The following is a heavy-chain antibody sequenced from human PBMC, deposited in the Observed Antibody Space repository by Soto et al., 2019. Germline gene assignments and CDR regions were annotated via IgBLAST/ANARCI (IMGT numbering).Heavy chain of an antibody. D-gene: IGHD3-10*01. CDR2: INAGNGNT. CDR3: ASPSYGSGSYY. V-gene: IGHV1-3*01. Sequence: GASVKVSCKASGYTFTSYGISWVRQAPGQRLEWMGWINAGNGNTKYSQKFQGRVTFTRDTSATTAYMELSSLRSEDTAVYYCASPSYGSGSYYWGQGTLVTVPS. CDR1: GYTFTSYG. J-gene: IGHJ4*02.